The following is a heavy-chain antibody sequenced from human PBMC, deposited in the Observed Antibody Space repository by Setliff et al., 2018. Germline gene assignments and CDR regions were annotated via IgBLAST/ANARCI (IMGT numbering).Heavy chain of an antibody. V-gene: IGHV4-4*08. D-gene: IGHD3-10*01. CDR3: ARIAYGSGSYYYYYMDV. Sequence: SETLSLTCSVSGASISSYYWSWIRQPPGKGLEWIGYIYTSGTTKYNPSLKSRVTISIDTSKSQFSLNLSSVTAADTAVYYCARIAYGSGSYYYYYMDVWGKGTTVTAP. J-gene: IGHJ6*03. CDR1: GASISSYY. CDR2: IYTSGTT.